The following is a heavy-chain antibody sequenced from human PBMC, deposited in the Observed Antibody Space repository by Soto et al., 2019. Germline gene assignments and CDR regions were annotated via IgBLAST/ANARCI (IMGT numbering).Heavy chain of an antibody. CDR3: ARGDATKIVVTTYSAMDV. CDR1: GGSLSNYG. J-gene: IGHJ6*02. D-gene: IGHD4-17*01. V-gene: IGHV1-69*12. Sequence: QVQLVQSGAEVKKPGSSVKVSCKASGGSLSNYGISWVRQAPGQGLEWMGGIIPVFGTANYAQKFQGRVTITADESTNIVYMDVTSLRSEHTAVYYCARGDATKIVVTTYSAMDVWGQGTTVTVSS. CDR2: IIPVFGTA.